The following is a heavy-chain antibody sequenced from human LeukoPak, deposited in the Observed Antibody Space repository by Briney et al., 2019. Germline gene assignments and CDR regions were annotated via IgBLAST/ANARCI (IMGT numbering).Heavy chain of an antibody. J-gene: IGHJ6*02. CDR1: GDSVSSDTAA. V-gene: IGHV6-1*01. Sequence: SQTLPLTCDISGDSVSSDTAAWNWIRQSPSRGLEWLGRTYYRSKWYNDYAVSVTGRMTIKPDTSKNQFSLQVNSVTPEDTAIYYCARDTFYGSGTSARYYGLAVWGQGTTVTVSS. CDR2: TYYRSKWYN. CDR3: ARDTFYGSGTSARYYGLAV. D-gene: IGHD3-10*01.